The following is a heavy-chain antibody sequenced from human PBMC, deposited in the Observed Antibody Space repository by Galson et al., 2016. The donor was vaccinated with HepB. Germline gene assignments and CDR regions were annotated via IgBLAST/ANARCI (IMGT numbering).Heavy chain of an antibody. V-gene: IGHV4-39*01. J-gene: IGHJ3*02. Sequence: SETLSLTCALSGGSITSDSSYWGWIRQPPGKGLEWIGSIHYSGSTYYNPSLNSRVTMSVDTSKKYFSLRLSSVTATDTAVYYCARNFVRGVKPGFDIWGQGTMVTGSS. CDR3: ARNFVRGVKPGFDI. D-gene: IGHD3-10*01. CDR2: IHYSGST. CDR1: GGSITSDSSY.